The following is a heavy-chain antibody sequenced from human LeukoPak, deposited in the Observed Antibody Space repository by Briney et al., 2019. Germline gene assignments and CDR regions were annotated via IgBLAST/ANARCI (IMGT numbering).Heavy chain of an antibody. J-gene: IGHJ4*02. D-gene: IGHD3-3*01. CDR3: ATRPADKTWAAILDF. Sequence: PSETLSLTSTVFGSMSNHFWSWIRHPPRKGLEWIGYIYDSGATDYNPSLKSRVTMSVDTSTNQFSLKLSSVTTEDTAVYYWATRPADKTWAAILDFWSRGTLVTVSS. V-gene: IGHV4-59*11. CDR2: IYDSGAT. CDR1: GSMSNHF.